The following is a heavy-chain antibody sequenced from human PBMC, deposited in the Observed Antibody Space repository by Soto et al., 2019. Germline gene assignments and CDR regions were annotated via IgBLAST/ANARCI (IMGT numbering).Heavy chain of an antibody. CDR1: GYTFTSYD. D-gene: IGHD2-15*01. J-gene: IGHJ3*02. V-gene: IGHV1-8*01. CDR2: MNPNSGNT. CDR3: ARGALVVVAADDAFDI. Sequence: ASVKVSCKASGYTFTSYDINWVRQATGQGLEWMGWMNPNSGNTGYAQKFQGRVTMTRNTSISTAYIELSSLRSEDTAVYYCARGALVVVAADDAFDIWGQGTMVTVSS.